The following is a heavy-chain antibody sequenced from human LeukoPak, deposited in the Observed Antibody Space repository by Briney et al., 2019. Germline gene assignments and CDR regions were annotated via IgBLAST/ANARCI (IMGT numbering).Heavy chain of an antibody. V-gene: IGHV1-46*01. CDR2: INPSGGST. CDR3: AREVGPVVTPYYFDY. CDR1: GYTFTSYY. D-gene: IGHD4-23*01. Sequence: ASVKVSCKASGYTFTSYYMHWVRQAPGQGLEWMGIINPSGGSTTYAQKFQGRVTMTRDMSTSTVYMELSSLRSEDTAVYYCAREVGPVVTPYYFDYWGQGTLVTVSS. J-gene: IGHJ4*02.